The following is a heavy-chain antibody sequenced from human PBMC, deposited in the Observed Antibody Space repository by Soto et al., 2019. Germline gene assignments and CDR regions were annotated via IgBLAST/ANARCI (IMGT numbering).Heavy chain of an antibody. V-gene: IGHV4-34*01. CDR1: GGSFSGYY. D-gene: IGHD3-10*01. CDR3: ASAPSLWTDY. J-gene: IGHJ4*02. CDR2: INHSGST. Sequence: SETLSLTCAVYGGSFSGYYWSWIRQPPGKGLEWIGEINHSGSTNYNPSLKSRVTISVDTSKNQFSLKLSSVTAADTAVYYCASAPSLWTDYWGQGTLVTVSS.